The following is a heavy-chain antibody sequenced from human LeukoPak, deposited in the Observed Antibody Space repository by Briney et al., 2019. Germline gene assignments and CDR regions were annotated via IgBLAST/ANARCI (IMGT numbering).Heavy chain of an antibody. J-gene: IGHJ5*02. D-gene: IGHD3-10*01. V-gene: IGHV3-21*01. CDR3: ARYGSGSYFPPNWFDP. Sequence: GGSLRLSCAASGFTFSSYSMNWVRQAPGKGLEWVSSISSSSSYIYYADSVKGRFTISRDNAKNSLYLQMNRLRAEDTAVYYCARYGSGSYFPPNWFDPWGQGTLVTVSS. CDR1: GFTFSSYS. CDR2: ISSSSSYI.